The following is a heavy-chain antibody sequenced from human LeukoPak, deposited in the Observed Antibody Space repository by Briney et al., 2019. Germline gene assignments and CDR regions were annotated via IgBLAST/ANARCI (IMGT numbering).Heavy chain of an antibody. CDR2: INPNTGTT. CDR1: GYTFNDYY. D-gene: IGHD6-6*01. J-gene: IGHJ4*02. CDR3: ARQSYGSSYYFDY. Sequence: GASVKVSCKASGYTFNDYYMHWVRQAPGQGLEWMGWINPNTGTTNYAQKFQGRVTLTRDTFISTAYMELSSLTSDDTAVYYCARQSYGSSYYFDYWGQGTLVTVSS. V-gene: IGHV1-2*02.